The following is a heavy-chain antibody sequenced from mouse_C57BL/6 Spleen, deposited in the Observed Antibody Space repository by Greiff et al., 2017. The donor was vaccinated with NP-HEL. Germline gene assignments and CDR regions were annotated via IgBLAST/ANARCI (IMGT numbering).Heavy chain of an antibody. V-gene: IGHV14-1*01. CDR3: TSFTTVVAFDY. D-gene: IGHD1-1*01. Sequence: VQLQQSGAELVRPGASVKLSCTASGFNIKDYYMHWVKQRPEQGLEWIGRIDPEDGDTEYAPKFQGKATMTADTSSNTAYLQLSSLTSEDTAVYYCTSFTTVVAFDYWGQGTTRTVSS. CDR1: GFNIKDYY. CDR2: IDPEDGDT. J-gene: IGHJ2*01.